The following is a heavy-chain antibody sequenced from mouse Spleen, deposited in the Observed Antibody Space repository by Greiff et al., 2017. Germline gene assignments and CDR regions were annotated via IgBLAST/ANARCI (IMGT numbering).Heavy chain of an antibody. V-gene: IGHV1-85*01. CDR2: IYPRDGST. CDR1: GYTFTSYD. CDR3: ARRGPFYYGSSYYAMDY. J-gene: IGHJ4*01. Sequence: VQLQQSGPELVKPGASVKLSCKASGYTFTSYDINWVKQRPGQGLEWIGWIYPRDGSTKYNEKFKGKATLTVDTSSSTAYMELHSLTSEDSAVYFCARRGPFYYGSSYYAMDYWGQGTSVTVSS. D-gene: IGHD1-1*01.